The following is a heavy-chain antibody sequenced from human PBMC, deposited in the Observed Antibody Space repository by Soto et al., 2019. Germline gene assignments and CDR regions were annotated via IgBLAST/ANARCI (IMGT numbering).Heavy chain of an antibody. CDR2: IYYSGST. Sequence: QVQLQESGPGLVKPSETLSLTCTVSGGSISTYYWSWIRQPPGKGLEWIGYIYYSGSTNYNPSLKRRVTIAVDTSKNQCSLKLSSVSAADTAVYYCARDGSRYDFWSGPYYFDYWGQGTLVTVSS. D-gene: IGHD3-3*01. CDR1: GGSISTYY. CDR3: ARDGSRYDFWSGPYYFDY. V-gene: IGHV4-59*01. J-gene: IGHJ4*02.